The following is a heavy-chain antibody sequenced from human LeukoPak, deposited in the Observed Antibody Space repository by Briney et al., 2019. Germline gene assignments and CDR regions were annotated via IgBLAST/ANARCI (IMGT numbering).Heavy chain of an antibody. Sequence: SETLSLTCTVSGGSISSYYWSWIRQPAGKGLEWIGRIYTSGSTNYNPSLKSRVTISIDTSKNQFSLKLSSVTASDTAVYYCARVDFSSWSGHGFDYWGQGTLVTVSS. CDR3: ARVDFSSWSGHGFDY. J-gene: IGHJ4*02. V-gene: IGHV4-4*07. D-gene: IGHD2-15*01. CDR2: IYTSGST. CDR1: GGSISSYY.